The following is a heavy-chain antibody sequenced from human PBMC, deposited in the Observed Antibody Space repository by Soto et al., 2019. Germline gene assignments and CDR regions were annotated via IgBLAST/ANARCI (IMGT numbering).Heavy chain of an antibody. Sequence: TSGVGVGWIRQPPEKALEWLALIYWDDNKRYSPSLKSRLTITKDTSKSQVVLTMTNMDPVDTGTYYCAHTNYDILTGYYPRIYFHHWGQGTLVTVSS. CDR1: TSGVG. J-gene: IGHJ1*01. CDR3: AHTNYDILTGYYPRIYFHH. D-gene: IGHD3-9*01. CDR2: IYWDDNK. V-gene: IGHV2-5*02.